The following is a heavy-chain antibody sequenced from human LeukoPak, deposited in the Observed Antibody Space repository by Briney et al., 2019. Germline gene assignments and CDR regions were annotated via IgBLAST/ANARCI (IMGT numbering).Heavy chain of an antibody. CDR2: IIPIFGTA. CDR1: GGTFSSYA. Sequence: ASVKVSCKASGGTFSSYAISWVRQAPGQGLEWMGGIIPIFGTANYAQKFQGRVTITTAESTSTAYMELSSLRSEDTAVYYCARVIESGYLPHFDYWGQGTLVTVSS. V-gene: IGHV1-69*05. J-gene: IGHJ4*02. D-gene: IGHD3-3*01. CDR3: ARVIESGYLPHFDY.